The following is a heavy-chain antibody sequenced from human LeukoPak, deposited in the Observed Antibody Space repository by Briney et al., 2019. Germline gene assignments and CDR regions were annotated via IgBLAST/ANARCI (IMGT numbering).Heavy chain of an antibody. Sequence: ASVKVSCKASGYTFTGYYMHWVRQAPGQGLEWMGWINPNSGGTNYAQKFQGRVTMTRDTSISTAYMELSRLRSDDTAVYYCARAHYDFWSGSNWFDPWGQGTLVTVSS. CDR1: GYTFTGYY. J-gene: IGHJ5*02. CDR2: INPNSGGT. CDR3: ARAHYDFWSGSNWFDP. D-gene: IGHD3-3*01. V-gene: IGHV1-2*02.